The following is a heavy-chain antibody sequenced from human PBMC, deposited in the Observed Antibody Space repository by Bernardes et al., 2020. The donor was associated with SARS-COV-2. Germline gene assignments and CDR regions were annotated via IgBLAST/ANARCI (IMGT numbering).Heavy chain of an antibody. D-gene: IGHD3-9*01. J-gene: IGHJ4*02. CDR1: GGSISSTSYY. CDR2: IYYSGST. Sequence: SETLSLTCIVSGGSISSTSYYWGWIRRPPGKGLEWIGSIYYSGSTYYNPSLKSRVTISVDTSKNQFSLKLSSVTAADTAVYYCARQAYARDPESYDILTGYYRPRYFDYWGQGTLVTVSS. CDR3: ARQAYARDPESYDILTGYYRPRYFDY. V-gene: IGHV4-39*01.